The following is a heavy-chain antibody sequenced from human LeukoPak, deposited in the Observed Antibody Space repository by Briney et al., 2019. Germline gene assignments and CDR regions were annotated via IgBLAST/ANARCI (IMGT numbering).Heavy chain of an antibody. J-gene: IGHJ4*02. Sequence: GGSLRLSCAASGFTFRNYVIHWVRQAPGKGLEWVAVIYYDGSNQYYADSVKGRFTVSRDNAKNTLYLQMDSLRAEDTAVYYCATDRNSGKYYDYWGQGTLVTVSS. D-gene: IGHD1-26*01. CDR1: GFTFRNYV. CDR3: ATDRNSGKYYDY. V-gene: IGHV3-33*08. CDR2: IYYDGSNQ.